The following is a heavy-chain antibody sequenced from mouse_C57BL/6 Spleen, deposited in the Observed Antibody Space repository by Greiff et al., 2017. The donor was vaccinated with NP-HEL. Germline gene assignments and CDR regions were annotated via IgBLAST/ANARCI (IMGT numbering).Heavy chain of an antibody. V-gene: IGHV1-82*01. J-gene: IGHJ2*01. CDR1: GYAFSSSW. D-gene: IGHD4-1*01. Sequence: QVQLQQSGPELVKPGASVKISCKASGYAFSSSWMNWVKQRPGKGLEWIGRIYPGDGATNYNGKFKGKATLTADNSSSTAYMQLSSLTSEDSAVYFCATNWADYWGQGTTLTVSS. CDR3: ATNWADY. CDR2: IYPGDGAT.